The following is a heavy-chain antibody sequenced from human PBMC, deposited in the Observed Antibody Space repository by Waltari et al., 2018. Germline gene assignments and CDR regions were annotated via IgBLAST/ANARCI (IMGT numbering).Heavy chain of an antibody. CDR1: GYTFTGYY. Sequence: QVQLVQSGAEVKKPGASVKVSCKASGYTFTGYYMHWVRQAPGQGLEWMGWINPNSGGTNYAQKFQGRVTMTRDTSISTAYMELSRLRSDDTAVYYCAGNLPVSPYYYDSSGYPLIWGQGTMVTVSS. J-gene: IGHJ3*02. CDR2: INPNSGGT. CDR3: AGNLPVSPYYYDSSGYPLI. D-gene: IGHD3-22*01. V-gene: IGHV1-2*02.